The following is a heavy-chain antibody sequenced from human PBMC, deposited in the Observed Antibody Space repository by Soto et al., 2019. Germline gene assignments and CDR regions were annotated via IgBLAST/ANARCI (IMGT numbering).Heavy chain of an antibody. CDR3: ARALYFYDNSGLAY. J-gene: IGHJ4*02. Sequence: QVRLEQSGPEVKKTGASVKVSCKASGYTFNSYGISWVRQAPGQGLEWMGWINIYSGDANYAQSFQDGVTMTRDTSTNTVYMEMRTLRSDDTAVYYCARALYFYDNSGLAYWGQGTLVTVSS. D-gene: IGHD3-22*01. CDR1: GYTFNSYG. V-gene: IGHV1-18*01. CDR2: INIYSGDA.